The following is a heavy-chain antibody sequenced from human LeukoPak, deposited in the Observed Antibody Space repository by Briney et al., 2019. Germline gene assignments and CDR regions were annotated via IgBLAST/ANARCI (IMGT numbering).Heavy chain of an antibody. V-gene: IGHV3-7*01. CDR1: SINFNSSW. CDR2: IKQNGSET. Sequence: GGSLPLSFAVSSINFNSSWMTWVRQAQGKGRGWVPNIKQNGSETNYTDSVKGRFSISRDKAKSSLYLQMNSLRAEDTAVYYCARAVSDFWTGYFFDSWGQGTMVTVSS. J-gene: IGHJ4*02. CDR3: ARAVSDFWTGYFFDS. D-gene: IGHD3/OR15-3a*01.